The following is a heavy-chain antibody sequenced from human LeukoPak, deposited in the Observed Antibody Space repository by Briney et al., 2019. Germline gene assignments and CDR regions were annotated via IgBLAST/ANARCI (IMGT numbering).Heavy chain of an antibody. V-gene: IGHV1-2*02. CDR2: INPKRGDT. CDR1: GYTFSGYY. J-gene: IGHJ4*02. D-gene: IGHD6-6*01. CDR3: ARAHPEYEIRFDY. Sequence: GASVTLSSKPAGYTFSGYYMHWVRQAPGQGLEWMGWINPKRGDTKYAEKSQGRVTITSDTSISTADMELSSLRSGDTAVYYCARAHPEYEIRFDYWGQGTLVTVSS.